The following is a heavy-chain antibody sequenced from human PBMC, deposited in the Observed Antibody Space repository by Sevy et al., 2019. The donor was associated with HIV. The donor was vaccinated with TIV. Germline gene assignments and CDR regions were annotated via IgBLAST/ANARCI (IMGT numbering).Heavy chain of an antibody. CDR3: AKEVGSSGSAGYLDY. V-gene: IGHV3-30*02. D-gene: IGHD3-22*01. CDR1: GVTFGSSV. Sequence: GGSLRLSCAASGVTFGSSVIHWVRQAPGKGLEWVAVTRHAGADIDYAKSVKGRFTLSADNAKNTVYVEMTSLRVEDTAIYHCAKEVGSSGSAGYLDYWGPGTLVTVSS. CDR2: TRHAGADI. J-gene: IGHJ4*02.